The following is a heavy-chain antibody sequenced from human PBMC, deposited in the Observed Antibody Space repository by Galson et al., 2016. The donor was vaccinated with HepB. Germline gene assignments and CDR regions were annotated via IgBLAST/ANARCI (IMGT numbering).Heavy chain of an antibody. J-gene: IGHJ4*02. V-gene: IGHV3-30*18. Sequence: SLRLSCAASGFIFSSYGMHWVRQAPGKGLEWVALIAYDGSDKYYADSVKGRFTISRDNSKNTLFLQMNSLRAEDTAVYYCAKDLGGLEWIPRDWGQGTLVTVSS. CDR2: IAYDGSDK. CDR3: AKDLGGLEWIPRD. D-gene: IGHD3-3*01. CDR1: GFIFSSYG.